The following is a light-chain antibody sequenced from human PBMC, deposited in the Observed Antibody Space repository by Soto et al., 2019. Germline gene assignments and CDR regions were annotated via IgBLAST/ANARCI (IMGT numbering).Light chain of an antibody. CDR3: QQYGTSEII. J-gene: IGKJ5*01. CDR2: DTS. V-gene: IGKV3-20*01. Sequence: ECVVTPSPGTLSLSPGERATLSCRASQSLTNSFIAWYQQKPGQAPRLPIYDTSSRASGIPDRFSGSGSGTDFTLTISRLEPEDFAVFYCQQYGTSEIIFGQGTRLEIK. CDR1: QSLTNSF.